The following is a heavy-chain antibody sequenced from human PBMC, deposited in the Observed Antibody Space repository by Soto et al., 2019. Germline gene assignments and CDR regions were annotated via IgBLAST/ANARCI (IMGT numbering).Heavy chain of an antibody. J-gene: IGHJ6*02. CDR3: AAPRGYSYGYLYYYGMDV. CDR2: INAGNGNT. CDR1: GYTFTSYA. D-gene: IGHD5-18*01. V-gene: IGHV1-3*01. Sequence: QVQLVQSGAEVKKPGASVKVSCKASGYTFTSYAMHWVRQAPGQRLEWMGWINAGNGNTKYSQKFQGRVTITRDTSASTAYMELSSLRSEDTAVYYCAAPRGYSYGYLYYYGMDVWGQGTTVTVSS.